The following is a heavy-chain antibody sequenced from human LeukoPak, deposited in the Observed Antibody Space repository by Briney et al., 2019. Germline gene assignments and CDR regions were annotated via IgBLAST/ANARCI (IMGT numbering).Heavy chain of an antibody. CDR1: GGTFSSYA. D-gene: IGHD3-10*01. J-gene: IGHJ4*02. CDR3: ARRFGGHYFDY. V-gene: IGHV1-69*06. CDR2: IIPIFGTA. Sequence: GASVKVSCKASGGTFSSYAISWVRQAPGQGLEWMGGIIPIFGTANYAQKFQGRVTITADKSTSTAYMGLSSLRSEDTAVYYCARRFGGHYFDYWGQGTLVTVSS.